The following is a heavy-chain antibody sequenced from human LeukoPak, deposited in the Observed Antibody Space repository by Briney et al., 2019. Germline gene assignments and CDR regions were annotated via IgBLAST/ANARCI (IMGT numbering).Heavy chain of an antibody. CDR2: INPNSGGT. CDR1: GYTFTGYY. J-gene: IGHJ5*02. V-gene: IGHV1-2*02. CDR3: AREKSPIAVAKKYNWFDP. Sequence: ASVKVSCKASGYTFTGYYMHWVRQAPGQGLEWMGWINPNSGGTNYAQKFQGRVTMTRDTSISTAYMELSRLRSDDTAVYYCAREKSPIAVAKKYNWFDPWGQGTLVTVSS. D-gene: IGHD6-19*01.